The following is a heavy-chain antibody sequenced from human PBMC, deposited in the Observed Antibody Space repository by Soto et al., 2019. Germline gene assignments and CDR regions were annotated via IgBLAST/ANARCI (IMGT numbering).Heavy chain of an antibody. D-gene: IGHD3-3*01. J-gene: IGHJ6*03. CDR2: IHYTGNT. V-gene: IGHV4-59*08. Sequence: SETLSLTCTVSGGSLSSHYWSWIRQPPGKGLEWIGYIHYTGNTNYNPSLKSRVTISVDTSKNQFSLKLSSVTAADTAVYYCATRAADYDFWSGYYSYYYYMDVWGKGTTVTVS. CDR1: GGSLSSHY. CDR3: ATRAADYDFWSGYYSYYYYMDV.